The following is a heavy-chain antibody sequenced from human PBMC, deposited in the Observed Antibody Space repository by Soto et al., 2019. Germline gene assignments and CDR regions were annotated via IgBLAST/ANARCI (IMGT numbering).Heavy chain of an antibody. CDR3: AAGIAAAQPFDP. D-gene: IGHD6-13*01. V-gene: IGHV1-58*01. Sequence: GASVKVSCKASGFTFTSSAVQWVRQARGQRLEWIGWIVVGSGNTNYAQKFQERVTITRDMSTSTAYMELSSLRSEDTAVYYCAAGIAAAQPFDPWGQGTLVTVSS. J-gene: IGHJ5*02. CDR1: GFTFTSSA. CDR2: IVVGSGNT.